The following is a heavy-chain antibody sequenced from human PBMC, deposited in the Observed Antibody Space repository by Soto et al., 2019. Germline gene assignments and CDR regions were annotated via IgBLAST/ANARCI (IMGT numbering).Heavy chain of an antibody. CDR1: GFSLSTSGVG. D-gene: IGHD3-16*02. CDR3: AHGGDYDYVWGSYRPTRMYYFDY. Sequence: QITLKESGPTLVKPTQTLTLTCTFSGFSLSTSGVGVGWIRQPPGKALEWLALIYWDDDKRYSPSLKSRLTTTKDTSKNQVGLTMTNMDPVDTATYYGAHGGDYDYVWGSYRPTRMYYFDYWGQGTLVTVSS. J-gene: IGHJ4*02. V-gene: IGHV2-5*02. CDR2: IYWDDDK.